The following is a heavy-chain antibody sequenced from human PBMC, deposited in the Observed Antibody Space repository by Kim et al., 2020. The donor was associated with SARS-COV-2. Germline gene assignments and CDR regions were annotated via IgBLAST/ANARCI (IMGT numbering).Heavy chain of an antibody. J-gene: IGHJ6*02. CDR3: ARSAYYYGSGSLYYYYYGMDV. Sequence: ASVKVSCKASGYTFTGYYMHWVRQAPGQGLEWMGWINPNSGGTNYAQKFQGRVTMTRDTSISTAYMELSRLRSDDTAVYYCARSAYYYGSGSLYYYYYGMDVWGQGTTVTVSS. D-gene: IGHD3-10*01. CDR2: INPNSGGT. CDR1: GYTFTGYY. V-gene: IGHV1-2*02.